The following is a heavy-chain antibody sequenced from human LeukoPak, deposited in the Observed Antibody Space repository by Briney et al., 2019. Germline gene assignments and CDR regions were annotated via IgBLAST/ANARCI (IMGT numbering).Heavy chain of an antibody. V-gene: IGHV3-48*02. CDR1: GFTFSNAW. CDR3: AREGTYYYDSSGYYYYYYGMDV. CDR2: ISSSSSTI. J-gene: IGHJ6*02. Sequence: PGGSLRLSCAASGFTFSNAWMSWVRQAPGKGLGWVSYISSSSSTIYYADSVKGRFTISRDNAKNSLYLQMNSLRDEDTAVYYCAREGTYYYDSSGYYYYYYGMDVWGQGTTVTVSS. D-gene: IGHD3-22*01.